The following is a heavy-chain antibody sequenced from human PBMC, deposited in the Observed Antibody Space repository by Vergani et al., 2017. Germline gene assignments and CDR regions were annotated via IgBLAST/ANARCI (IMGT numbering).Heavy chain of an antibody. CDR3: ARGDYGGNYSYYYYYYMDV. D-gene: IGHD4-23*01. CDR1: GGSISSSSYY. J-gene: IGHJ6*03. V-gene: IGHV4-39*01. Sequence: QLQLQESGPGLVKPSETLSLTCTVSGGSISSSSYYWGWIRQPPGKGLEGIGSIYYSGSTYYNPSLKSRVTISVDTSKNQFSLKLSSVTAADTAVYYCARGDYGGNYSYYYYYYMDVWGKGTTVTVSS. CDR2: IYYSGST.